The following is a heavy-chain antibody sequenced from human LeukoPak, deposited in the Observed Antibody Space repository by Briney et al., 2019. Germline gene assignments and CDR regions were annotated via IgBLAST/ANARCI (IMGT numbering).Heavy chain of an antibody. Sequence: GGSLSLSCAASGFTFDDYGMSWVRHAPGKGLEWVSGINWNGGSTGYADSVKGRFTISRDNAKNSLYLQMNSRRAEDTALYYCSRDLVSGTSTDDYWGQGTLVTVSS. V-gene: IGHV3-20*04. J-gene: IGHJ4*02. CDR2: INWNGGST. CDR3: SRDLVSGTSTDDY. CDR1: GFTFDDYG. D-gene: IGHD1-26*01.